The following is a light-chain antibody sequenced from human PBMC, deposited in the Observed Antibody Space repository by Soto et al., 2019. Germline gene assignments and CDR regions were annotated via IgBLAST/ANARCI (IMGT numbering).Light chain of an antibody. V-gene: IGKV3-15*01. CDR2: GAS. CDR1: ESVSSN. Sequence: EIVMTQSPVTLSLSPGERATLSCRAGESVSSNLAWYQQKPGQAPRLLIYGASTRATGVPARFTGSGSGTDFTLTISRLEPEDFALYYCQQYHTSPLTFGQGTKVDI. J-gene: IGKJ1*01. CDR3: QQYHTSPLT.